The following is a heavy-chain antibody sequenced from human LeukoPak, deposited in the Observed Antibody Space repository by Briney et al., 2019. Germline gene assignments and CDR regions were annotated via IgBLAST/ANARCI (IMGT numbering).Heavy chain of an antibody. Sequence: GASVKVSCKASGYTFTGYYMHWVRQAPGQGLEWMGWINPNSGGTNYAQKFQGRVTMTRDTSISTAYMELSRLRSDDTAVFYCARLGDIVVVIDAMPFDYWGQGTLVSVSS. CDR2: INPNSGGT. D-gene: IGHD2-2*01. V-gene: IGHV1-2*02. CDR1: GYTFTGYY. J-gene: IGHJ4*02. CDR3: ARLGDIVVVIDAMPFDY.